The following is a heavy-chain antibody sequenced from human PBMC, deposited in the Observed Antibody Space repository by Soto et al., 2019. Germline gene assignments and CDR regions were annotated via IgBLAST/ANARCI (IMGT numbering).Heavy chain of an antibody. D-gene: IGHD6-19*01. CDR3: AREAVSGRTGFDY. V-gene: IGHV1-18*01. Sequence: GASVKVSCKASGYTFTSYGISWVRQAPGQGLEWMGWVNAYNGNTSYAQKFQGRVTMTTDTSTSTAYMELRSLRSDDTAVYYCAREAVSGRTGFDYWGQGTLVTVSS. J-gene: IGHJ4*02. CDR2: VNAYNGNT. CDR1: GYTFTSYG.